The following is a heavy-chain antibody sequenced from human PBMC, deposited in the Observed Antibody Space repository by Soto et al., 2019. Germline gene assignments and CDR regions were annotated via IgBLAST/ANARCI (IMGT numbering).Heavy chain of an antibody. CDR3: AKKRSGSWSMGCFDS. D-gene: IGHD2-8*01. CDR1: GFTFSSHA. Sequence: LRLSCAASGFTFSSHAMNWVRQAPGKGLEWVSAISGSADDIYYADSVKGRLTISRDTSTNTVFLQMNSLRAEDTALYYCAKKRSGSWSMGCFDSWGQGTLVTVSS. J-gene: IGHJ4*02. V-gene: IGHV3-23*01. CDR2: ISGSADDI.